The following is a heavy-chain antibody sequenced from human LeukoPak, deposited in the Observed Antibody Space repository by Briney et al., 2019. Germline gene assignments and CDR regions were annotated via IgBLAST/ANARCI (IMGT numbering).Heavy chain of an antibody. D-gene: IGHD1-26*01. Sequence: PGGSLRLSCAASGFTFSSTWMSWVRQAPGKGLEWVANIKQDGSEKYYVDSVKGRFTISRDNAKNSLYLQMNSLRAEDTAVYYCARARAVGAQTHWGQGTLVTVSS. CDR3: ARARAVGAQTH. CDR2: IKQDGSEK. CDR1: GFTFSSTW. J-gene: IGHJ4*02. V-gene: IGHV3-7*01.